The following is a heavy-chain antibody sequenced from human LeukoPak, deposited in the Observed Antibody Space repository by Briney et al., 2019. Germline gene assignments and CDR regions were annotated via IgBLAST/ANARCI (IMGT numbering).Heavy chain of an antibody. CDR2: ISPYNGNT. D-gene: IGHD4-17*01. CDR3: ARDRCLGSVGKRSSDY. J-gene: IGHJ4*02. V-gene: IGHV1-18*01. CDR1: GYIFTSHG. Sequence: ASVKVSCKXSGYIFTSHGISWLRQAPGQGLERMGWISPYNGNTYYTQNLQGRVTMTTDTSTNTAYMELRRLGSDDTAGYYWARDRCLGSVGKRSSDYWGQGTPVTISS.